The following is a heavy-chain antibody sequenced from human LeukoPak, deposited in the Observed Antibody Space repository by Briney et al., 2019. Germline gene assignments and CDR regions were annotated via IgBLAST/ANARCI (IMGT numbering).Heavy chain of an antibody. D-gene: IGHD2-21*02. CDR1: GFTVSSKY. J-gene: IGHJ1*01. V-gene: IGHV3-66*01. CDR3: ARGGHIVVVTSGVLAEYFQH. Sequence: GGSLRLSCAVSGFTVSSKYMSWVRQAPGKGLEWVSVIYSGDGTYYADSVKGGFTISRDSSRNTLYLQMNSLRAEDTAVYYCARGGHIVVVTSGVLAEYFQHWGQGTLVTVSS. CDR2: IYSGDGT.